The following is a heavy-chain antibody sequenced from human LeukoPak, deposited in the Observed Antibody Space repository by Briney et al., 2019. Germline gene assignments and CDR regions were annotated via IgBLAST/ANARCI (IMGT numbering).Heavy chain of an antibody. CDR2: IYYSGTT. J-gene: IGHJ4*02. CDR1: GGSISSFY. D-gene: IGHD3-3*01. CDR3: ARYRNYDFWSGYDK. Sequence: PSETLSLTCTVSGGSISSFYWSWIRQPPGKGLGWIGYIYYSGTTNYNPSLKSRVTISVDTSKNQFSLRLNSVTAADTAMYYCARYRNYDFWSGYDKWGQGTLVTVSS. V-gene: IGHV4-59*08.